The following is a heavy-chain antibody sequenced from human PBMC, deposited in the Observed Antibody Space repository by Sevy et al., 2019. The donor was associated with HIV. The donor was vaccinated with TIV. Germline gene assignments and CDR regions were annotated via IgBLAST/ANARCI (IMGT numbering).Heavy chain of an antibody. J-gene: IGHJ4*02. CDR2: IYKSGRN. CDR3: ARDHGHGGWLVDY. CDR1: GGSVSSGSYY. D-gene: IGHD6-19*01. Sequence: SETLSLTCTVSGGSVSSGSYYWTWIRQPPGKGLEWIGYIYKSGRNNYNPSLKSRVTISVDTSKNQFSLKLSSVTAADTAVYYCARDHGHGGWLVDYWGQGTLVTVSS. V-gene: IGHV4-61*01.